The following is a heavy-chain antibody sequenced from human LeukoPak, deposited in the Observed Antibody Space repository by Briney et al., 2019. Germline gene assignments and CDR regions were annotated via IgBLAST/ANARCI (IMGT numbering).Heavy chain of an antibody. CDR2: IIPIVGTA. D-gene: IGHD2-8*01. CDR1: GYTFTRYY. V-gene: IGHV1-69*05. J-gene: IGHJ4*02. CDR3: ARDKNGY. Sequence: GASVKVSCKASGYTFTRYYMHWVRQAPGQGLEWMGGIIPIVGTANYAQKFQGRVTITTDKSTSTAYMELSSLRAEDTAVYYCARDKNGYWGQGTLVTVSS.